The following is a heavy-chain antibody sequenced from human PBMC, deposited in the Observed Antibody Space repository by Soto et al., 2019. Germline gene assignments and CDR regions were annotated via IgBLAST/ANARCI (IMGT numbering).Heavy chain of an antibody. CDR1: GYTFTSYY. Sequence: ASVKVSCKASGYTFTSYYMHWVRQAPGQGLEWMGIINPSGGSTSYAQKFQGRVTMTRDTSTSTVYMELSSLRSEDTAVYYCARGPIVVVPAAIHGDYFDYWGQGTLVTVSS. CDR2: INPSGGST. CDR3: ARGPIVVVPAAIHGDYFDY. D-gene: IGHD2-2*02. J-gene: IGHJ4*02. V-gene: IGHV1-46*01.